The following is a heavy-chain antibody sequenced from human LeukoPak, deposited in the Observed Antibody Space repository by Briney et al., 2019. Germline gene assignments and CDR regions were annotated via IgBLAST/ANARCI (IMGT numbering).Heavy chain of an antibody. CDR2: INHSGST. V-gene: IGHV4-34*01. CDR1: GGSFSGYY. D-gene: IGHD6-13*01. CDR3: ARGLGIAAAGTSRWFDP. J-gene: IGHJ5*02. Sequence: SETLSLTCAVYGGSFSGYYWSWIRQPPGKGLEWIGEINHSGSTNYNPSLKSRVTISVDTSKNQFSLKLSSVTAADTAVYYCARGLGIAAAGTSRWFDPWGQGTLATVSS.